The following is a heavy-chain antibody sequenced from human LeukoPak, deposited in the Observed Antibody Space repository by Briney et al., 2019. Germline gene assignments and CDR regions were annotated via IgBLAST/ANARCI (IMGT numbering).Heavy chain of an antibody. D-gene: IGHD3-22*01. CDR3: AGGDNYYDSSGYYYYYYYMDV. V-gene: IGHV3-21*01. Sequence: GGSLRLSCAASGFTFSSYSMNWVRQAPGKGLEWVSSISSSSSYIYYADSVKGRFTISRDNAKNSLYLQMNSLRAEDTAVYYCAGGDNYYDSSGYYYYYYYMDVWGKGTTVTISS. J-gene: IGHJ6*03. CDR2: ISSSSSYI. CDR1: GFTFSSYS.